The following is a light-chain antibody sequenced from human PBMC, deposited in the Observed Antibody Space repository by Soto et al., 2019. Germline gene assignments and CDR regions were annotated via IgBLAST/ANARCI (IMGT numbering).Light chain of an antibody. CDR1: QSVLYSSNNKNY. V-gene: IGKV4-1*01. J-gene: IGKJ5*01. CDR3: QQYYSTPGT. CDR2: WAS. Sequence: DIVMTQSPDSLAVSLGERATINCKSSQSVLYSSNNKNYLAWYQQKPGQPPKLLIYWASTRESGVPDRFSGSGSGTDFTLTISSLQAEDVAVYYCQQYYSTPGTFGQGTRLEMK.